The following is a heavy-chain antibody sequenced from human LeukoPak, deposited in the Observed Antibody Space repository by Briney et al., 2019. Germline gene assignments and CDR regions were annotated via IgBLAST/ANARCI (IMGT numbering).Heavy chain of an antibody. CDR3: ARVFYLGNFLEGSSFDI. Sequence: GGSLRLSCAASGFTFSSYAMSWVRQAPGKGPEWVSAISGSGGSTYYADSVKGRFTISRDNSKNTLYLQMNSLRAEDTAVYYCARVFYLGNFLEGSSFDIWGQGTMVTVSS. J-gene: IGHJ3*02. V-gene: IGHV3-23*01. CDR1: GFTFSSYA. D-gene: IGHD3-3*01. CDR2: ISGSGGST.